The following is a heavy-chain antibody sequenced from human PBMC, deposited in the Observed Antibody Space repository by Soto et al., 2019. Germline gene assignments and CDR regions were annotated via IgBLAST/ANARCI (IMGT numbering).Heavy chain of an antibody. Sequence: SETLSLTCAVYGGSFSGYYWSWIRQPPGKGLEWIGEINHSGSTNYNPSLKSRVTISVDTSKNQFSLKLSSVTAADTAVYYCAREGYSLSERCSSTSCYAGGWFDPWGQGTLVTVSS. CDR2: INHSGST. V-gene: IGHV4-34*01. CDR1: GGSFSGYY. CDR3: AREGYSLSERCSSTSCYAGGWFDP. D-gene: IGHD2-2*01. J-gene: IGHJ5*02.